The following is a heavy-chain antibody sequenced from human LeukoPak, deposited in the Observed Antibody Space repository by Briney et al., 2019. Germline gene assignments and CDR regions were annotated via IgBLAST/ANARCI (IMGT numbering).Heavy chain of an antibody. J-gene: IGHJ5*02. CDR2: IIAANGNT. V-gene: IGHV1-3*01. Sequence: ASVKVSCKTSGYTFTAYASHWVRQAPGQRLEWMGWIIAANGNTKYSQKFQGRVTISGDTSASTAYMEMKSLTYEDTAVYYCASGPDYYDSGSYLPSWGQGTLVTVSS. CDR3: ASGPDYYDSGSYLPS. CDR1: GYTFTAYA. D-gene: IGHD3-10*01.